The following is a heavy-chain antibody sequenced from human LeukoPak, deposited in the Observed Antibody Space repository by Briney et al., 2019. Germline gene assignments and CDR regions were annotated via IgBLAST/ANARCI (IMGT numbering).Heavy chain of an antibody. V-gene: IGHV1-2*06. D-gene: IGHD1-14*01. J-gene: IGHJ2*01. CDR1: GYTFTGYY. Sequence: GASVKVSCKASGYTFTGYYMHWVRQAPGQGLEWMGRINPNSGGTNYAQKFQGRATMTRDTSISTAYMELSRLRSDDTAVYYCARVSGETRWYFDLWGRGTLVTVSS. CDR2: INPNSGGT. CDR3: ARVSGETRWYFDL.